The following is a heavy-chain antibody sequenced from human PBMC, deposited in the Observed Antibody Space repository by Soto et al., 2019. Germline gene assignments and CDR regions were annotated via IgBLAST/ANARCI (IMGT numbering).Heavy chain of an antibody. J-gene: IGHJ4*02. V-gene: IGHV4-34*01. CDR2: INHSGST. Sequence: SETLSLTCAVSGGSFSGYYWSWIRQPPGKGPEWIGEINHSGSTNYNPSLKSRVTISVDTSKNQFSLRLSSVTAAETAVYYCETANYSVVMTYNFDYWGQGNLVTVSS. CDR3: ETANYSVVMTYNFDY. D-gene: IGHD3-22*01. CDR1: GGSFSGYY.